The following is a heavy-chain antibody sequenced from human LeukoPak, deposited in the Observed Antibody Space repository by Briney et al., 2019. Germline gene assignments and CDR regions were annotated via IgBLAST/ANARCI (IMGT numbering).Heavy chain of an antibody. D-gene: IGHD6-19*01. CDR1: GGSFSGYY. CDR3: ARDNGYSSGWSPYYFDY. J-gene: IGHJ4*02. Sequence: PSETLSLTCAVYGGSFSGYYWSWIRQPPGKGLEWIGEINHSGSTNYNPSLKSRVTISVDTSKNQFSLKLSSVTAADTAVYYCARDNGYSSGWSPYYFDYWGQGTLVTVSS. CDR2: INHSGST. V-gene: IGHV4-34*01.